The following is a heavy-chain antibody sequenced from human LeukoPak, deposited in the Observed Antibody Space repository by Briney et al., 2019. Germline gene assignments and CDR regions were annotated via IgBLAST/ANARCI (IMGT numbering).Heavy chain of an antibody. D-gene: IGHD3-9*01. J-gene: IGHJ4*02. CDR3: ARAGFSDILTVNERYYFDY. Sequence: GASVKVSCKASGYTFTGYYMHWVRQAPGQGLEWMGWINPNSGGTNYAQKFQGRVTMTRDTSISTAYMELSRLRSDDTAVYYCARAGFSDILTVNERYYFDYWGQGTLVTVSS. V-gene: IGHV1-2*02. CDR2: INPNSGGT. CDR1: GYTFTGYY.